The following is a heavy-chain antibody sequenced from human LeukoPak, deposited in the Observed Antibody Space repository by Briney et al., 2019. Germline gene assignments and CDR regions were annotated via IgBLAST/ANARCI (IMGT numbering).Heavy chain of an antibody. J-gene: IGHJ6*02. Sequence: PGGSLRLSCAASGFTFSSYSMNWVRQAPGKGLEWVSYISSSSGTIYYADSVKGRFTISRDNAKNSLYLQMNSLRAEDTAVYYCARVFNSSGLYYYYYGMDVWGQGTTVTVSS. V-gene: IGHV3-48*04. CDR3: ARVFNSSGLYYYYYGMDV. CDR2: ISSSSGTI. D-gene: IGHD3-22*01. CDR1: GFTFSSYS.